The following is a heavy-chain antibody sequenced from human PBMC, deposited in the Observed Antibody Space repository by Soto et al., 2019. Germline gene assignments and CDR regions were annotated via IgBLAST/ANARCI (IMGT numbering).Heavy chain of an antibody. D-gene: IGHD6-19*01. J-gene: IGHJ4*02. CDR3: TRRTSGWYLDY. Sequence: EVQLLESGGGLVQPGGSLRLSCAASGFTFSSYAMSWVRQAPGKGLEWVSVISGSGGSTYYADSVKGRFTISRDNSKNTLYLQMNSLRAEDTAVYYCTRRTSGWYLDYWGQGTLVTVSS. CDR1: GFTFSSYA. CDR2: ISGSGGST. V-gene: IGHV3-23*01.